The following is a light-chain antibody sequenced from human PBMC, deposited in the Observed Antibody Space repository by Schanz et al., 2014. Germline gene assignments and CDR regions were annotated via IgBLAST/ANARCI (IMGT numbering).Light chain of an antibody. CDR1: QSVSSN. J-gene: IGKJ1*01. CDR2: GAS. Sequence: EIVMTQSPATLSVSPRERVTLSCRASQSVSSNLAWYQQKPGQAPRLLIYGASSRATGIPDRFSGSGSGTDFTLTISRLEPEDFAVYYCQYYGSSFWTFGQGTKVEIK. V-gene: IGKV3-20*01. CDR3: QYYGSSFWT.